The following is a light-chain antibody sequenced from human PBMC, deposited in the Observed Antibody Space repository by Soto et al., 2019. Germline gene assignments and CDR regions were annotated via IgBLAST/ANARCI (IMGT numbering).Light chain of an antibody. Sequence: QPVLTQPPSASGSPGQSVTISCTGTSSYVSWYQQHPGKAPKLIIYEVTERPLGVPDRFSGSRSGNTASLTVSGLQAEDEADYYCSSSAGFSNLVFGGGTKLTVL. CDR3: SSSAGFSNLV. V-gene: IGLV2-8*01. CDR2: EVT. CDR1: SSY. J-gene: IGLJ2*01.